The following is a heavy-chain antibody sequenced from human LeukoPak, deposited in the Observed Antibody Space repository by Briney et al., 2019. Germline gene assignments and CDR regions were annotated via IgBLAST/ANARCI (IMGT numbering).Heavy chain of an antibody. Sequence: SETLSRTCTVSGGSISSYYCSWIRQPPGKGLEWIGYIYYSGSTNYNPSLKSRVTITVDTSKNQFSLKLSSVTAADTAVYYCARGGWNKFDYWGQGTLVTVSS. J-gene: IGHJ4*02. D-gene: IGHD2-15*01. V-gene: IGHV4-59*08. CDR1: GGSISSYY. CDR3: ARGGWNKFDY. CDR2: IYYSGST.